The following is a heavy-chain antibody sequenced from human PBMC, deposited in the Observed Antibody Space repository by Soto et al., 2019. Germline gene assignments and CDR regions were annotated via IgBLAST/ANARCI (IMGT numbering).Heavy chain of an antibody. CDR3: ARSASKYGANAFDI. V-gene: IGHV4-59*01. CDR2: IYYIGTT. D-gene: IGHD3-10*01. J-gene: IGHJ3*02. CDR1: GGSISGYY. Sequence: SETLSLTFTVSGGSISGYYWNWIRQPPGKGLEYIGHIYYIGTTNYNPSLKSRATISVDTSKNQFSLKLTSVTAADTAVYFCARSASKYGANAFDIWDQGTMVTVSS.